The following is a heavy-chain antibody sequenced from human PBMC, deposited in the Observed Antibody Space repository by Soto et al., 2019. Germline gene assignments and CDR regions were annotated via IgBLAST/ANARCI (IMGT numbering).Heavy chain of an antibody. CDR1: GYTFTSYA. CDR3: ARGSVVGFDP. J-gene: IGHJ5*02. Sequence: QVQLVQSGAEVKKPGASVKVSCKASGYTFTSYALHWVRQAPGQRLAWMGWISAGNGNTKYSQKFQGRVTITRDTSASTANMALSSLRSEDTAVYYCARGSVVGFDPWGQGTVVTVSS. CDR2: ISAGNGNT. D-gene: IGHD2-15*01. V-gene: IGHV1-3*01.